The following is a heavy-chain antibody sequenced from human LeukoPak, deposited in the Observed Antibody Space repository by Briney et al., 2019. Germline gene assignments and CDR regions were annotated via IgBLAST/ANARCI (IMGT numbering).Heavy chain of an antibody. D-gene: IGHD4-17*01. V-gene: IGHV1-69*04. CDR2: IIPILGIA. CDR3: ARDYRPLYGDYVRGFGMDV. CDR1: GGTFSSYA. J-gene: IGHJ6*02. Sequence: SVKVSCKASGGTFSSYAISWVRQAPGQGLEWMGRIIPILGIANCAQKFQGRVTITADKSTSTAYMELSSLRSEDTAVYYCARDYRPLYGDYVRGFGMDVWGQGTTVTVSS.